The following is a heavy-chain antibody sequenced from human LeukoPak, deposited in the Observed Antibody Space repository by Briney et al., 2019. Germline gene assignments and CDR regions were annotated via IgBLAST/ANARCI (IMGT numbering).Heavy chain of an antibody. D-gene: IGHD6-13*01. CDR1: GFTFGDYA. CDR2: HRSKAYGGTT. CDR3: TTIAAAHDHRDPDFDY. V-gene: IGHV3-49*04. Sequence: GGSLRLSCTTSGFTFGDYALTWVRQAPGKGLEWVGFHRSKAYGGTTEYAASVKGRFTISRDDSKSIAYLQMNSLKTEDTAVYYCTTIAAAHDHRDPDFDYWGQGTLVTVSS. J-gene: IGHJ4*02.